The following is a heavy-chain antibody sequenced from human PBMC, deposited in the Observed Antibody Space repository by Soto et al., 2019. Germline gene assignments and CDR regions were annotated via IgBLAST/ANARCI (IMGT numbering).Heavy chain of an antibody. D-gene: IGHD6-6*01. V-gene: IGHV3-48*01. CDR2: IVSGSNSI. Sequence: GGSPRLSCEASGFTFCSYSMNWVRQTPGKGLEWVAYIVSGSNSIYYADSVKGRFTISRDNAKNSLYLQMNSLGAEDTAVYYCARSLPARLYFDSWGQGTLVTVSS. J-gene: IGHJ4*02. CDR3: ARSLPARLYFDS. CDR1: GFTFCSYS.